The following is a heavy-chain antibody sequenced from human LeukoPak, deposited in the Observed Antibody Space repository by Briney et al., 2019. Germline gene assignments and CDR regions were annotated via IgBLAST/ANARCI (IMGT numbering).Heavy chain of an antibody. D-gene: IGHD3-22*01. CDR3: AREYDSSGYVSSPTDY. J-gene: IGHJ4*02. V-gene: IGHV3-30*03. CDR2: ISYDGSNK. Sequence: GGSLRLSCAASGFTFSSYGMHWVRQAPGKGLEWVAVISYDGSNKYYADSVKGRFTISRDNSKNTLYLQMNSLRAEDTAVYYCAREYDSSGYVSSPTDYWGQGTLVTVSS. CDR1: GFTFSSYG.